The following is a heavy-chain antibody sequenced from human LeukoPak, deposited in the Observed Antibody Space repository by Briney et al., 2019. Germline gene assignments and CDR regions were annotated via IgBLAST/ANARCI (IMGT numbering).Heavy chain of an antibody. J-gene: IGHJ5*02. CDR2: IYYSGST. D-gene: IGHD4-23*01. CDR3: ARGGSSVVTESDWFDP. Sequence: SETLSLTCTVSGGSISSSSYYWGWIRQPPGKGLEWIGSIYYSGSTYYNPSLKSRVTISVDTSKNQFSLKLSSVTAADTAVYYCARGGSSVVTESDWFDPWGQGTLVTVSS. CDR1: GGSISSSSYY. V-gene: IGHV4-39*07.